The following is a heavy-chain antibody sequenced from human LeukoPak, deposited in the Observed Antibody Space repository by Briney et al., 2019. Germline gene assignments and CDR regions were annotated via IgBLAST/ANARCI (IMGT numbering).Heavy chain of an antibody. Sequence: GASVKVSCRASGGTLSSYAISWVRQAPGQGLEWMGGIIPIFGTANYAQKFQGRVTITADESTSTAYMELSSLRSEDTAVYYCARVVVVAATHYWFDPWGQGTLVTVSS. CDR1: GGTLSSYA. CDR2: IIPIFGTA. V-gene: IGHV1-69*13. D-gene: IGHD2-15*01. CDR3: ARVVVVAATHYWFDP. J-gene: IGHJ5*02.